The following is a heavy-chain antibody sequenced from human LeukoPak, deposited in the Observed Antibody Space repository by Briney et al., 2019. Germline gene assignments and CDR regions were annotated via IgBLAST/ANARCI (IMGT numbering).Heavy chain of an antibody. Sequence: SVKVSCKASGGTFSSYSITWVRQAPGQGLEWMGGIMPLFNTANYAQQFQGRVTITTDESTSTAYMELSSLRFEDTAMYYCARVDRYHYYLDVWGKGTTVTVS. CDR2: IMPLFNTA. CDR3: ARVDRYHYYLDV. J-gene: IGHJ6*03. CDR1: GGTFSSYS. V-gene: IGHV1-69*05.